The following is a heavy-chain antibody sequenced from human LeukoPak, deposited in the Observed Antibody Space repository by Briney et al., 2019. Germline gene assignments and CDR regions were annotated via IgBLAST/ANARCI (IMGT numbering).Heavy chain of an antibody. CDR2: IYYSGST. CDR1: GGSIRSYY. Sequence: TPSETLSLTCTVSGGSIRSYYWSWIRQTPGKGLEWIRYIYYSGSTNYNPSLKSRVTISVDTSKNQFSLKLSSVTAADTAVYYCAGTTLAVAGTFDYWGQGTLVTVSS. J-gene: IGHJ4*02. V-gene: IGHV4-59*08. D-gene: IGHD6-19*01. CDR3: AGTTLAVAGTFDY.